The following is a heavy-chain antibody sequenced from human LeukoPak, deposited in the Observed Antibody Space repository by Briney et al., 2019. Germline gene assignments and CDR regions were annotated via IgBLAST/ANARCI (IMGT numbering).Heavy chain of an antibody. V-gene: IGHV3-30*18. J-gene: IGHJ4*02. Sequence: GGSLRLSCAASGFTFSSYGMHWVRQAPGKGLEWVAVISYDGSNTYYADSVKGRFTISRDNSKNMLYLQMNSLRAEDTALYYCAKSAFCSGGNCYFDYWGQGTLVTVSS. CDR2: ISYDGSNT. CDR1: GFTFSSYG. D-gene: IGHD2-15*01. CDR3: AKSAFCSGGNCYFDY.